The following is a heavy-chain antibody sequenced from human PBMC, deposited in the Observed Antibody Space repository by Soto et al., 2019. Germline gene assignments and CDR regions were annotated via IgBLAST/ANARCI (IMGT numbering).Heavy chain of an antibody. D-gene: IGHD6-19*01. V-gene: IGHV4-59*01. CDR1: CGSITSYY. CDR2: IXYSGRX. CDR3: ARAWQYSSGFFDY. Sequence: XXTLSLTCTVSCGSITSYYWSWIRQPPGXGLEWIGYIXYSGRXNYNHSLKSRVXISVDTSXXQFSLKLSYVTAEDTAVYYCARAWQYSSGFFDYWGKGTLVTVYS. J-gene: IGHJ4*02.